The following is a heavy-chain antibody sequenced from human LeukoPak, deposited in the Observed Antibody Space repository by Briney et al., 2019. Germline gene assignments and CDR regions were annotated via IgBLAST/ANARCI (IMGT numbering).Heavy chain of an antibody. CDR2: IYTSGST. Sequence: SETLSLTCTDSGGSISSGSYYWSWIRQPAGKGLEWIGRIYTSGSTNYNPSLKSRVTISVDTSKNRFSLKLSSVTAADTAVYYCARDLRLVIAAGWFDPWGQGTLVTVSS. J-gene: IGHJ5*02. V-gene: IGHV4-61*02. CDR3: ARDLRLVIAAGWFDP. CDR1: GGSISSGSYY. D-gene: IGHD2-21*01.